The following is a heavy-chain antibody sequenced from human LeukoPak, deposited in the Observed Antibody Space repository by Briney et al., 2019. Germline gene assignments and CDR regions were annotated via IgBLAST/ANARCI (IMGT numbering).Heavy chain of an antibody. J-gene: IGHJ5*02. D-gene: IGHD2-8*01. CDR2: INPSGGST. CDR1: GYTFTSYY. Sequence: ASVKVSCKASGYTFTSYYMHWVRQAPGQGLEWMGIINPSGGSTSYAQKFQGRVTMTRDTSTSTVYMELSSLRSEDTAVYYCASQYCTNGVCYSGFDPWGRGTLVTVSS. V-gene: IGHV1-46*01. CDR3: ASQYCTNGVCYSGFDP.